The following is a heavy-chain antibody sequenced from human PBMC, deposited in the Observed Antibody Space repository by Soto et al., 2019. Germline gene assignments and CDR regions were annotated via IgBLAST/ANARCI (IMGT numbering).Heavy chain of an antibody. Sequence: TVKVSCKASGFTVTSSAMQWVRQARGQRLEWIGWIVVGSGNTNYAQKFQERVTITRDMSTSTAYMELSSLRSEDTAVYYCAAGAKHADYWGQGTLVTVSS. CDR3: AAGAKHADY. CDR1: GFTVTSSA. J-gene: IGHJ4*02. V-gene: IGHV1-58*02. CDR2: IVVGSGNT.